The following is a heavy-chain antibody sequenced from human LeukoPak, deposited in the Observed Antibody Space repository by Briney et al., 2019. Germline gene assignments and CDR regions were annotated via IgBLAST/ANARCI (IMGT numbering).Heavy chain of an antibody. Sequence: GGSLRLSCAASGFTFSSYSMDWVRQAPGKGLEWVSSISSSSTYIYYTDSVKGRFTISRDNAKNSLYLQVNSLRAEDTAVYYCARGLRSSSPSYFDYWGQGTLVTVSS. CDR2: ISSSSTYI. CDR1: GFTFSSYS. CDR3: ARGLRSSSPSYFDY. V-gene: IGHV3-21*01. D-gene: IGHD6-6*01. J-gene: IGHJ4*02.